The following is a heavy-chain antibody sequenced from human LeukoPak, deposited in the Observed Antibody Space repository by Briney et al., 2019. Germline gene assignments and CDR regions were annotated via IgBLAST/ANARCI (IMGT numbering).Heavy chain of an antibody. Sequence: GESLKISCKGSGYTFTSSWIGWVRPMPGKGLEWMGMIYPGDSDTRYSPSFQGQVTISADRSISTAYLHWSSLKASDSAMYYCARQDGDYYYGSDYWGQGTLVTVSS. D-gene: IGHD3-22*01. CDR3: ARQDGDYYYGSDY. CDR2: IYPGDSDT. V-gene: IGHV5-51*01. J-gene: IGHJ4*02. CDR1: GYTFTSSW.